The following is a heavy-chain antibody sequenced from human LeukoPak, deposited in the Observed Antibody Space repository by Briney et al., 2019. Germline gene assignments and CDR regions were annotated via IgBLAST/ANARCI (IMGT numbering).Heavy chain of an antibody. CDR3: ARDRYGDGFAHFDY. V-gene: IGHV1-2*02. CDR2: ITPSGGT. CDR1: GYTFTSYA. Sequence: SVKVSCKASGYTFTSYAMHWVRQAPGQGLEWMGWITPSGGTNYPQKFQGRVAITRHTSITTAYMDLRRLTSDDTAVYYCARDRYGDGFAHFDYWGQGALVTVSS. D-gene: IGHD5-24*01. J-gene: IGHJ4*02.